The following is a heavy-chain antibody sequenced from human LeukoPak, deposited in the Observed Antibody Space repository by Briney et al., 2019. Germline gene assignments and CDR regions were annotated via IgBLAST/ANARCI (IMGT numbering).Heavy chain of an antibody. V-gene: IGHV3-53*05. CDR2: IYGGDSGGST. CDR3: ARSAGYYDSSGYSSFDY. CDR1: GFTVSNNY. Sequence: PGGSLRLSCAASGFTVSNNYMSWVRQAPGKGLEWVSVIYGGDSGGSTYYADSVKGRFTISRDNSKNTLYLQMNSLGAEDTAVYYCARSAGYYDSSGYSSFDYWGQGTLVTVSS. J-gene: IGHJ4*02. D-gene: IGHD3-22*01.